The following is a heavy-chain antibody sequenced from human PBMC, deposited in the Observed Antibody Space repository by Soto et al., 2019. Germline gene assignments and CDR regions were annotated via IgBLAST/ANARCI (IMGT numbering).Heavy chain of an antibody. J-gene: IGHJ6*02. D-gene: IGHD5-12*01. Sequence: PSETLSLTCAVSGGSISSGGYSWSWIRQPPGKGLEWIGYIYHSGSTYYNPSLKSRVTISVDRSKNQFSLKLSSVTAADTAVYYCARGGYSGYDPYYYYYYGMDVWGQGTTVTVSS. V-gene: IGHV4-30-2*01. CDR2: IYHSGST. CDR3: ARGGYSGYDPYYYYYYGMDV. CDR1: GGSISSGGYS.